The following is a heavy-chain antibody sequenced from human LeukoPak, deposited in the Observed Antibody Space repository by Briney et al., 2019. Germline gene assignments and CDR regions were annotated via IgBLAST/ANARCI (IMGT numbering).Heavy chain of an antibody. J-gene: IGHJ4*02. CDR1: GGSISSGGYY. CDR2: IYYSGST. V-gene: IGHV4-30-4*08. CDR3: ARDYSLKYSSSWYYFDY. Sequence: SGTLSLTCTVSGGSISSGGYYWSWIRQPPGKGLEWIGYIYYSGSTYYNPSLKSRVTISVDTSKNQFSLKLSSVTAADTAVYYCARDYSLKYSSSWYYFDYWGQGTLVTVSS. D-gene: IGHD6-13*01.